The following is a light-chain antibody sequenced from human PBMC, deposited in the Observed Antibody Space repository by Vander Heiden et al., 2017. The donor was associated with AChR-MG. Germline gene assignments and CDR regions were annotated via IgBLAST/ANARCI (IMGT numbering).Light chain of an antibody. CDR2: GAS. CDR3: QQYGTSPPYT. J-gene: IGKJ2*01. Sequence: DIVLTQSPDTLSLSPGEGATLSCRASQSLGSGYLAWYPQKPGQAPRLIIFGASTRAAGIPDRFSGGGSGTDFTLTISRLEPDDFAVYYCQQYGTSPPYTFGQGTKLEIK. CDR1: QSLGSGY. V-gene: IGKV3-20*01.